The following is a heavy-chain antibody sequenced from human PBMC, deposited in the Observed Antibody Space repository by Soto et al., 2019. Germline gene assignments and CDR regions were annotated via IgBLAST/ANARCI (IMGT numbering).Heavy chain of an antibody. Sequence: EVQLVDSGGGLIQPGGSLTLSCVASGFTVSSSYMSWVRQAPGKGLEWASLIYSDDRTYYTDSVKGRFTISRDNSRNTVYLQMNSLRAEDTAVYYCAIPRTRFDAVDIWGQGTMVTVSS. V-gene: IGHV3-53*01. CDR1: GFTVSSSY. D-gene: IGHD1-7*01. CDR3: AIPRTRFDAVDI. CDR2: IYSDDRT. J-gene: IGHJ3*02.